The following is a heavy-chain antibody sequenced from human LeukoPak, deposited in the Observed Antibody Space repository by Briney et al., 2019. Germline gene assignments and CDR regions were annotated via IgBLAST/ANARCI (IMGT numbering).Heavy chain of an antibody. V-gene: IGHV3-30*14. CDR2: ISYDGSNK. D-gene: IGHD3-16*01. CDR3: ARDRGTQDYFDY. CDR1: GFTFSSYA. Sequence: GGSLRLSCAASGFTFSSYAMHWVRQAPGKGLEWVAVISYDGSNKYYADSVKGRFTISRDNSKNTLYLQMNSLRAEDTAVYYCARDRGTQDYFDYWGQGTLVTVSS. J-gene: IGHJ4*02.